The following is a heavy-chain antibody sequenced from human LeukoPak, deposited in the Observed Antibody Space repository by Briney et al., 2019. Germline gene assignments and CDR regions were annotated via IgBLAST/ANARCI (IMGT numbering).Heavy chain of an antibody. D-gene: IGHD2-2*01. V-gene: IGHV3-21*05. CDR2: INGNSRYI. J-gene: IGHJ4*02. CDR1: GFPLSTYS. CDR3: ATPRPEGGACDF. Sequence: GGSLRLSCAASGFPLSTYSAAWVRQAPGKGLEWLSYINGNSRYIKYADSVKGRFTISRGNAKNSLYLQMNSLRVDDTAVYYCATPRPEGGACDFWGQGTLVTVAS.